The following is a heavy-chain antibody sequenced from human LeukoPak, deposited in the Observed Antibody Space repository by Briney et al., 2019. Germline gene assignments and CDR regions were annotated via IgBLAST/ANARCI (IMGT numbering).Heavy chain of an antibody. J-gene: IGHJ4*02. CDR3: AKGQLRYCSGGSCYAPDDY. CDR2: ISSDGSNK. CDR1: GFTFSSYG. D-gene: IGHD2-15*01. Sequence: AGSLTLSCAASGFTFSSYGMHWVRQAPGKGLEWVAVISSDGSNKYYADSVKGRFTISRDNSKNTLYLQMNSLRAEETAVYYCAKGQLRYCSGGSCYAPDDYWGQGTLVTVSS. V-gene: IGHV3-30*18.